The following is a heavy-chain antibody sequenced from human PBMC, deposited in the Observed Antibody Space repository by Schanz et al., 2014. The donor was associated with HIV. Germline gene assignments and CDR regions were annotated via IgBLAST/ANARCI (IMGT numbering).Heavy chain of an antibody. CDR1: GGSFSSYA. V-gene: IGHV1-2*02. Sequence: QVQLVQSGAEVKKPGSSVKVSCTASGGSFSSYAINWVRQAPGQGLEWMGWINPNSGGTNYAQKFQGRVTMTRDTSISTAYMELSRLRSDDTAVYYCARGRSGYCSGGSCPYGRYYFDYWGQGTLVTVSS. J-gene: IGHJ4*02. CDR3: ARGRSGYCSGGSCPYGRYYFDY. CDR2: INPNSGGT. D-gene: IGHD2-15*01.